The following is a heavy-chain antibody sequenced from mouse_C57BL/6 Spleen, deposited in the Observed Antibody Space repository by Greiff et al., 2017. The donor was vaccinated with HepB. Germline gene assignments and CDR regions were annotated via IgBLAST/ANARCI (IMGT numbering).Heavy chain of an antibody. CDR2: INYDGSST. V-gene: IGHV5-16*01. CDR1: GFTFSDYY. CDR3: ARGANWDWYFDV. D-gene: IGHD4-1*01. J-gene: IGHJ1*03. Sequence: EVQLQESEGGLVQPGSSMKLSCTASGFTFSDYYMAWVRQVPEKGLEWVANINYDGSSTYYLDSLKSRFIISRDNAKNILYLQMSSLKSEDTATYYCARGANWDWYFDVWGTGTTVTVSS.